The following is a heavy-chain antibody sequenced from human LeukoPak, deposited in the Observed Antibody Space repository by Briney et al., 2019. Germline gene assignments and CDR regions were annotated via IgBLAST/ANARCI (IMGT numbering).Heavy chain of an antibody. CDR1: GGSISSGHYY. V-gene: IGHV4-39*01. J-gene: IGHJ4*02. Sequence: SETLSLTCTVSGGSISSGHYYWGWLRQPPGKGLECIGTVYYSGSTHYNPSLKSRVTISVDTSKNQFSLKLDSVPAADTAVYYCARKDGGYNRGFDNWGQGTLVSVSS. D-gene: IGHD5-24*01. CDR2: VYYSGST. CDR3: ARKDGGYNRGFDN.